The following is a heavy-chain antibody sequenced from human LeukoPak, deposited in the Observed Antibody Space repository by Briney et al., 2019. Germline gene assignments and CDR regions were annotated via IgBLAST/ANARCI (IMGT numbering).Heavy chain of an antibody. CDR2: INTKTGNP. J-gene: IGHJ4*02. V-gene: IGHV7-4-1*02. CDR3: ARDQLLAAPGQWESYYFGS. D-gene: IGHD6-13*01. Sequence: ASVKVSCKASGYTFTSYAISWVRQAPGQGLEWMGWINTKTGNPTNVQGFTGRFVFSLDTSVSTAYPQISSLKAEDTAMYYCARDQLLAAPGQWESYYFGSWGQGTLVTVSA. CDR1: GYTFTSYA.